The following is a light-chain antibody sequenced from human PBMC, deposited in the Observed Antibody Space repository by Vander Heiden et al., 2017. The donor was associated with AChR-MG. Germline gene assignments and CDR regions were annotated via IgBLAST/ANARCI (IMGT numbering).Light chain of an antibody. Sequence: QSVLTQPPSVSGAPGQGVTISCTGSNSTIGAGFDVHWYQQFPGTAPKLLIYTNNIRPSGVPDRFSGSKSGTSASLALTGLQAEDEADYYCQSFDSSLTAWVFGGGTKLTVL. CDR2: TNN. CDR3: QSFDSSLTAWV. J-gene: IGLJ3*02. CDR1: NSTIGAGFD. V-gene: IGLV1-40*01.